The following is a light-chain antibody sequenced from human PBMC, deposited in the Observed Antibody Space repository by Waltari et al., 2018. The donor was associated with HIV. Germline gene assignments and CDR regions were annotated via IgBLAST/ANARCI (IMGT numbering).Light chain of an antibody. CDR2: DNN. J-gene: IGLJ2*01. CDR3: GTWDSSLSAVV. V-gene: IGLV1-51*01. CDR1: SSNIGDNY. Sequence: QSVLTQPPSVSAAPGQKVTISCSGSSSNIGDNYVSWYQQLPGTAPKLLIYDNNLRPSGMPDRFSGSKSGTSATLDITGLQTGDEANYYCGTWDSSLSAVVFGGGTKLTVL.